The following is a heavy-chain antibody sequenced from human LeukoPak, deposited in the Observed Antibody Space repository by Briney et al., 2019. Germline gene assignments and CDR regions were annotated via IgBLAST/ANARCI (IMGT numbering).Heavy chain of an antibody. D-gene: IGHD6-13*01. V-gene: IGHV4-39*07. CDR3: ARSHIQSSSWYFLPYYFDY. CDR2: INHSGST. Sequence: SETLSLTCTVSGGSISITRYYWGWIRQPPGKGLEWIGEINHSGSTNYNPSLKSRVTISVDTSKNQFSLKLSSVTAADTAVYYCARSHIQSSSWYFLPYYFDYWGQGTLVTVSS. J-gene: IGHJ4*02. CDR1: GGSISITRYY.